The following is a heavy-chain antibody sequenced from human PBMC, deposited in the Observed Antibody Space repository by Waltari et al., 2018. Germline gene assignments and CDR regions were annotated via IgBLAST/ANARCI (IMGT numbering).Heavy chain of an antibody. CDR3: XRYISRGRELMX. Sequence: EVXLXESGXGLVQPGGSXRLSCVASGFVFGSYAMTWVRQAPGKGLEXVSGVXAKSDXTNYADSVKGXFTISRDNSKNTLYLQMXSLRVEDAXLXYCXRYISRGRELMXWGQGTLVTVSS. CDR1: GFVFGSYA. CDR2: VXAKSDXT. J-gene: IGHJ4*02. V-gene: IGHV3-23*01. D-gene: IGHD1-7*01.